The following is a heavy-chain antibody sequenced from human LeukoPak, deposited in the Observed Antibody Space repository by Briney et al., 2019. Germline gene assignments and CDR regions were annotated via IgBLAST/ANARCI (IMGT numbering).Heavy chain of an antibody. CDR2: MWDDGTNE. D-gene: IGHD6-13*01. J-gene: IGHJ4*02. Sequence: PGGSLRLSCAASGFNFGIYGMHWVRQAPGKGLEWVAVMWDDGTNENYVDSVKGRFTISRDNSKNTLYLQMNSLRAEDTAVYYCARGGAVAAPSSGLFDYWGQGTLVTVSS. CDR1: GFNFGIYG. CDR3: ARGGAVAAPSSGLFDY. V-gene: IGHV3-33*01.